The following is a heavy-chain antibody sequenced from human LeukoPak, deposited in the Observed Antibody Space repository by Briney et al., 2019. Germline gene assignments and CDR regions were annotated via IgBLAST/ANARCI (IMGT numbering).Heavy chain of an antibody. D-gene: IGHD1-26*01. V-gene: IGHV4-39*07. CDR3: ARDREWDLNWFDP. CDR2: IYYSGST. CDR1: GGSISSSSYY. Sequence: SETLSLTCTVSGGSISSSSYYWGWIRQPPGKGLEWIGSIYYSGSTYYNPSLKSRVTITVDTSKNQFSLKLSSVTAADTAVYYCARDREWDLNWFDPWGQGTLVTVSS. J-gene: IGHJ5*02.